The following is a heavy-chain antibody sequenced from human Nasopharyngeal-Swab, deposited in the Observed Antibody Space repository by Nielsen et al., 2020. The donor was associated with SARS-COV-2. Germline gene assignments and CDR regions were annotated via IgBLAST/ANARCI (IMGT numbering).Heavy chain of an antibody. V-gene: IGHV3-33*01. CDR2: IWYDGSNK. D-gene: IGHD4-17*01. CDR3: ARDQYGDYGDY. Sequence: VRQAPGKGLEWVAVIWYDGSNKYYADSVKGRFTISRDNSKNTLYLQMNSLRAEDTAVYYCARDQYGDYGDYWGQGTLVTVSS. J-gene: IGHJ4*02.